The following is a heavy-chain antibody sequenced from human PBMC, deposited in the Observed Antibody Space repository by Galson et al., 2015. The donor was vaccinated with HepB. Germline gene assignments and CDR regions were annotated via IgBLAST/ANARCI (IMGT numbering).Heavy chain of an antibody. CDR1: GFTFNTYG. D-gene: IGHD3/OR15-3a*01. CDR2: ISASGGTT. CDR3: ANGSLSYYYGSDFWTPGWFDP. Sequence: SLRLSCAASGFTFNTYGMSWVRQAPGKGLEWVSAISASGGTTYYADSVKGRFTISRDNSKNTLYLQMNSLRAEDTAVYYCANGSLSYYYGSDFWTPGWFDPWGQGTLVTVSS. V-gene: IGHV3-23*01. J-gene: IGHJ5*02.